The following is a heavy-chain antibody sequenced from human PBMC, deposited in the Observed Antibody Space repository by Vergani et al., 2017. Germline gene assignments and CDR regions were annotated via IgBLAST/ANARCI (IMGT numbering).Heavy chain of an antibody. CDR2: MDYSGST. CDR3: ASKRGACRAAYCHSYDF. J-gene: IGHJ4*02. D-gene: IGHD2-15*01. V-gene: IGHV4-39*01. Sequence: QVQLQESGPGLVKPSETLSLTCTVSGDPVISTDYHWGWIRQPPGKGLEWIGCMDYSGSTSNNPSLEGRISLSFETPRNQFSLRLTSVTAAGTAVYYCASKRGACRAAYCHSYDFWGPGTLVGVSS. CDR1: GDPVISTDYH.